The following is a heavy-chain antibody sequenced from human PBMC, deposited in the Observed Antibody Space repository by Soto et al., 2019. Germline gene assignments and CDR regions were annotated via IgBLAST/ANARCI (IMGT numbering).Heavy chain of an antibody. CDR2: IWYDGSNK. CDR3: ARGGYCSSTSCYCLYY. Sequence: PGGSLRLSCAASGFTFSSYGMHWVRQAPGKGLEWVAVIWYDGSNKYYADSVKGRFTISRDNSKNTLYLQMNSLRAEDTAVYYCARGGYCSSTSCYCLYYWGQGTLVTVSS. V-gene: IGHV3-33*01. J-gene: IGHJ4*02. D-gene: IGHD2-2*03. CDR1: GFTFSSYG.